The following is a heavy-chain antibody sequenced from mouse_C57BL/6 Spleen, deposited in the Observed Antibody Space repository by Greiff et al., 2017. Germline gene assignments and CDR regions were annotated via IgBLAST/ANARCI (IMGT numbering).Heavy chain of an antibody. Sequence: VQLQQSGAELVRPGTSVKVSCKASGYAFTNYLIEWVKQRPGQGLEWIGVINPGSGGTNYNEKFKVKAPLTADKSSSTAYMQLSSLTSEDSAVYFCAGGFAYWGQGTLVTVSA. CDR1: GYAFTNYL. CDR2: INPGSGGT. J-gene: IGHJ3*01. CDR3: AGGFAY. V-gene: IGHV1-54*01.